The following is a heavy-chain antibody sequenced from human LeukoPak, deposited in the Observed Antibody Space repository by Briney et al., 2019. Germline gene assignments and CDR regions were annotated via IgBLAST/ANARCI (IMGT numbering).Heavy chain of an antibody. J-gene: IGHJ4*02. V-gene: IGHV1-46*01. CDR3: AREASGGYFDY. CDR2: INPTGDST. Sequence: ASVKVSCKASGYTFSSCYMHWVRQAPGQGLEWVGLINPTGDSTNYAQNFRGRVTMTRDTSTSTVYMDLSSLGSEDTAVYYCAREASGGYFDYWGQGTLVTVSS. CDR1: GYTFSSCY. D-gene: IGHD4-23*01.